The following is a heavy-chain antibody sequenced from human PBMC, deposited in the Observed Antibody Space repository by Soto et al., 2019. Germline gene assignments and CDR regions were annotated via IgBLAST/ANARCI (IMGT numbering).Heavy chain of an antibody. CDR3: TRQEDVAELLGY. CDR1: GFTFSGSA. V-gene: IGHV3-73*01. CDR2: IRSKANSYAT. J-gene: IGHJ4*02. D-gene: IGHD1-7*01. Sequence: EVQLVEAGGGLVQPGGSLKLSCAASGFTFSGSAMHWVRQASGKGLEWVGRIRSKANSYATAYAASVKGRFTISRDDSKNTAYLQMNSLKTEDTAVYYCTRQEDVAELLGYWGQGTLVTVSS.